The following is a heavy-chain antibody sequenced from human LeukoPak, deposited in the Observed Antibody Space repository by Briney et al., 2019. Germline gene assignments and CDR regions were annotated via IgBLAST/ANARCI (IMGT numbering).Heavy chain of an antibody. CDR3: AKGGTWGLLDY. J-gene: IGHJ4*02. Sequence: GGSLRLSCAASGFTFDDYAMHWVRQAPGKGLEWVSGISWNSGSIGYADSVKGRFTISRDNAKNSLYLQMNSLRAEDTALYYCAKGGTWGLLDYWGQGTLVTVSS. V-gene: IGHV3-9*01. CDR1: GFTFDDYA. D-gene: IGHD1-26*01. CDR2: ISWNSGSI.